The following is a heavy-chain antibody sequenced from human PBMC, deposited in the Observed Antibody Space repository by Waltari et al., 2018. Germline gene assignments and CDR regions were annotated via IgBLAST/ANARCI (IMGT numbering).Heavy chain of an antibody. CDR3: ARDSNCGGDCYFDY. Sequence: QVQLVQSGAEVKKPGYSVKVSCKASGGTFSSYAISWVRQAPGQGLEWMGGIIPICGTANYAQKFQGRVTITADESTSTAYMELSSLRSEDTAVYYCARDSNCGGDCYFDYWGQGTLVTVSS. V-gene: IGHV1-69*12. J-gene: IGHJ4*02. CDR2: IIPICGTA. D-gene: IGHD2-21*01. CDR1: GGTFSSYA.